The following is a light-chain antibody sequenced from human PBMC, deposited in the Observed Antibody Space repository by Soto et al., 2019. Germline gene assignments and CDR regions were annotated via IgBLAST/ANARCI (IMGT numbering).Light chain of an antibody. CDR3: QQYGRSPLT. CDR2: GAS. CDR1: QSVSSSY. Sequence: EIVLTQSPGTLSLSPGERATLSCSASQSVSSSYLAWYQQKPGQAPRLLIYGASIRATGIPDRFSGSGSETDFNLTISRLEPDDFGVYYCQQYGRSPLTFGGGTKVEIK. J-gene: IGKJ4*01. V-gene: IGKV3-20*01.